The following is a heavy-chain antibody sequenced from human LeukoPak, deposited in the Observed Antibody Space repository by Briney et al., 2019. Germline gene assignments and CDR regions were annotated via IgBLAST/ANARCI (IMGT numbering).Heavy chain of an antibody. J-gene: IGHJ6*02. D-gene: IGHD2-15*01. CDR3: ARDPVVAARLTRSYYYGMDV. CDR1: GFTVSSNY. Sequence: PGGSLRLSCAASGFTVSSNYMSWVRQAPGKGLEWVSVIYSGGSTYYADSVKGRFTISRDNSKNTLYLQMNSLRAEDTAVYYCARDPVVAARLTRSYYYGMDVWGQGTTVTVSS. V-gene: IGHV3-53*01. CDR2: IYSGGST.